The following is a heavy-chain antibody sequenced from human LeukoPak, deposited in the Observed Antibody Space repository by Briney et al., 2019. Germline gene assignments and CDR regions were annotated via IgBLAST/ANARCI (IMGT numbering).Heavy chain of an antibody. CDR2: IRDYNGNT. V-gene: IGHV1-18*04. CDR1: GYTFTSYG. J-gene: IGHJ4*02. CDR3: ARDKDLLRDFWTGYLSF. Sequence: ALVKVSCKTSGYTFTSYGLSWVRQAPGQGLEWMGRIRDYNGNTDYAQSLQGRVTMTTDTSTSTAYMELRSLRSDDTAVYYCARDKDLLRDFWTGYLSFWGQGTVVTVSS. D-gene: IGHD3/OR15-3a*01.